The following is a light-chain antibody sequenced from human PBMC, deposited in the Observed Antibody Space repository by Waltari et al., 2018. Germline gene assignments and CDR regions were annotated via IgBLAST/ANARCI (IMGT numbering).Light chain of an antibody. CDR2: DGS. V-gene: IGKV1-33*01. Sequence: DIQMTQSPSSMSASVGDRVSITCQASQDISDYLSWYQQKPGKAPKLLIYDGSNLQTGVPSRFSGSGSGTYFTFTISSLQPEDIATYYCQQYKSLPRTFSQGTKVEIK. CDR1: QDISDY. CDR3: QQYKSLPRT. J-gene: IGKJ1*01.